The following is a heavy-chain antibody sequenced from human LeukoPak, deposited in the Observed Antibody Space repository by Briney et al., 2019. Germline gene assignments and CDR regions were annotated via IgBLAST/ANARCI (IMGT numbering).Heavy chain of an antibody. CDR2: ISSSSSYI. CDR1: GFPFSSYS. CDR3: ARAAEDYYDSSGYDAFDY. J-gene: IGHJ4*02. V-gene: IGHV3-21*04. D-gene: IGHD3-22*01. Sequence: GGSPILSCAASGFPFSSYSMNWVRQAPGKGLEWVSSISSSSSYIYYADSVKCRFPISRDNAKHSLNLQMISLRAEDTGVYYSARAAEDYYDSSGYDAFDYWGQGTLVTVSS.